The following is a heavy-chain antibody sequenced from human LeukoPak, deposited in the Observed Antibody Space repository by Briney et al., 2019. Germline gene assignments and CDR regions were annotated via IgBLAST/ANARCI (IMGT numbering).Heavy chain of an antibody. V-gene: IGHV3-7*01. J-gene: IGHJ4*02. CDR1: GFTFSSYW. D-gene: IGHD6-19*01. CDR3: VRWGVEAGMDS. Sequence: PGGSLRLSCEASGFTFSSYWMGWVRQAPGKGLEWVANISPDGSDTYYVDSVKGRFTISRDNAKKSMFLRMNSLRAEETTVYYCVRWGVEAGMDSWGQGTLVTVSS. CDR2: ISPDGSDT.